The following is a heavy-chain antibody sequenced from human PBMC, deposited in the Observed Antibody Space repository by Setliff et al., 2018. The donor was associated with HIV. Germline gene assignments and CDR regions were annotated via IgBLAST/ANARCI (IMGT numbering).Heavy chain of an antibody. D-gene: IGHD3-3*01. CDR1: GGSISSYY. CDR3: ARPLSPSYNFWGDAFAS. CDR2: IYYSGST. V-gene: IGHV4-59*08. J-gene: IGHJ3*02. Sequence: PSETLSLTCTVSGGSISSYYWNWIRQPPGKGLEWIGYIYYSGSTYYNPSPKSRVTISVDTSKNQFSLRLTSFTAADTAVYYCARPLSPSYNFWGDAFASGGQETLVTV.